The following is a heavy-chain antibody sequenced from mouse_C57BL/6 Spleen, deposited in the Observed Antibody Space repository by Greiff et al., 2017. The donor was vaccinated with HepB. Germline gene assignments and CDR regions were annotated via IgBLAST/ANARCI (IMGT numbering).Heavy chain of an antibody. V-gene: IGHV3-6*01. J-gene: IGHJ2*01. D-gene: IGHD2-4*01. CDR2: ISYDGSN. CDR3: ARDRIYDYDYFDY. CDR1: GYSITSGYY. Sequence: EVQLQESGPGLVKPSQSLSLTCSVTGYSITSGYYWNWIRQFPGNKLEWMGYISYDGSNNYNPSLKNRISITRDTSKNQFFLKLNSVTTEDTATYYCARDRIYDYDYFDYWGQGTTLTVSS.